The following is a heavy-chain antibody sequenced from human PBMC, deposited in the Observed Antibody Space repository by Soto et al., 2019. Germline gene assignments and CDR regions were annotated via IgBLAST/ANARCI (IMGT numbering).Heavy chain of an antibody. Sequence: GGSLRLSCAASGFSFSDYYMGWVRQVPGKGLEWVGRTRNKANSYSAEYAPPVKGRFTISRHDLEDSMYLQMNNLKTEDTAVYYCARDTGGSYDYWGQGALVTVSS. D-gene: IGHD1-26*01. CDR1: GFSFSDYY. J-gene: IGHJ4*02. CDR3: ARDTGGSYDY. V-gene: IGHV3-72*01. CDR2: TRNKANSYSA.